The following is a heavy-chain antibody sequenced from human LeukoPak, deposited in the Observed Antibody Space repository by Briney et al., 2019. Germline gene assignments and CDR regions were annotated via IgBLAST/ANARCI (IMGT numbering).Heavy chain of an antibody. CDR3: AIDLPSKAWFDY. CDR1: GFTFSSHA. CDR2: ISTSGDTT. J-gene: IGHJ4*02. Sequence: GGSLRLSCAASGFTFSSHALSWVRQAPGKGLEWVSSISTSGDTTYYADSVKGRFTISRGNSKNTLYLQMDSLRAEDTAVYYCAIDLPSKAWFDYWGPGTLVTVSS. V-gene: IGHV3-23*01.